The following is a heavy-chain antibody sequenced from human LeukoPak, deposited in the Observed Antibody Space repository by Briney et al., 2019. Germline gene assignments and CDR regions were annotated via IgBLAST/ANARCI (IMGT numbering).Heavy chain of an antibody. Sequence: PSETLTLTGTDTWDNVIGGNFYRGWIRQPPGKGLEWIGNIYYSGSTYYNPSLKSRVTISVDTSKNQLYLKLSSVTAADTAVYYCARHDPSQKKYCGGDCYVYSWSQGTLVTVSS. CDR2: IYYSGST. D-gene: IGHD2-21*02. CDR1: WDNVIGGNFY. V-gene: IGHV4-39*01. J-gene: IGHJ4*02. CDR3: ARHDPSQKKYCGGDCYVYS.